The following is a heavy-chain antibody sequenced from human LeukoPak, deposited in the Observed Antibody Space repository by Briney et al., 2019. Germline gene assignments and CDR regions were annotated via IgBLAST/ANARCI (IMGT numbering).Heavy chain of an antibody. D-gene: IGHD3-22*01. CDR2: INPNTGGT. Sequence: ASVKVSCKASGYTFTGYYMHWVRQAPGQVPEWMGWINPNTGGTNYAQKFQGRVTMTRDTSISTAYMELSRLKSDDTAVYYCAKDYYHRGFFDYWGQGTLVTVSS. CDR3: AKDYYHRGFFDY. CDR1: GYTFTGYY. J-gene: IGHJ4*02. V-gene: IGHV1-2*02.